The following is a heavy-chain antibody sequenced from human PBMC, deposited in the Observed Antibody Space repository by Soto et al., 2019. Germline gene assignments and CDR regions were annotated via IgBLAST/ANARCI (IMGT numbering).Heavy chain of an antibody. V-gene: IGHV3-23*01. CDR3: AKFRITMVRHPLDY. CDR1: GFTFSSYA. CDR2: ISGSGGST. J-gene: IGHJ4*02. D-gene: IGHD3-10*01. Sequence: VQLLASGGGLVQPGGSLRLSCAASGFTFSSYAMSWVRQAPGKGLEWVSAISGSGGSTYYADSVKGRFTISRDNSKNPLYLQMNSLRDEDTAVYYCAKFRITMVRHPLDYWGQGTLVTVSS.